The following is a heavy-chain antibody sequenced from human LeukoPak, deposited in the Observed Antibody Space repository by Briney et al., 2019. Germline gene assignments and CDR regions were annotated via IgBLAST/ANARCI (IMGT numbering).Heavy chain of an antibody. CDR2: ISSTSSTI. V-gene: IGHV3-48*02. CDR3: ARHGAQFKSGTGYRYWFDP. J-gene: IGHJ5*02. D-gene: IGHD6-13*01. Sequence: SGGSLRLSCAASGFTFSSYSMNWVRQAPGKGLEWVSYISSTSSTIYYADSVKGRFTISRDNAKNSLYLQMNSLRDEGTAVYYCARHGAQFKSGTGYRYWFDPWGQGTLVTVSS. CDR1: GFTFSSYS.